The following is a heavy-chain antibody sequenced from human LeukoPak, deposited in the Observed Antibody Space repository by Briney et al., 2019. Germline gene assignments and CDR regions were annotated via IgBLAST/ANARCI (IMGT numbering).Heavy chain of an antibody. V-gene: IGHV1-69*05. CDR1: GGTFSSYA. CDR3: ARVRVYYDSSGYYGAFDI. D-gene: IGHD3-22*01. Sequence: SVKVSCKASGGTFSSYAISWVRQAPGQGLEWMGGIIPIVGTANYAQKFQGRVTITTDESTSTAYMELSSLRSEDTAVYYCARVRVYYDSSGYYGAFDIWGQGTMVTVSS. J-gene: IGHJ3*02. CDR2: IIPIVGTA.